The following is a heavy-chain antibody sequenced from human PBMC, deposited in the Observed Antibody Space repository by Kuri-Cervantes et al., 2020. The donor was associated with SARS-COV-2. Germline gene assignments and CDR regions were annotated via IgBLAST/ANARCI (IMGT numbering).Heavy chain of an antibody. CDR3: AKGAYYYDSSGYSGDY. CDR1: GFTVSSNY. CDR2: ISSSSSYI. D-gene: IGHD3-22*01. J-gene: IGHJ4*02. V-gene: IGHV3-21*04. Sequence: GESLKISCAASGFTVSSNYMSWVRQAPGKGLEWVSSISSSSSYIYYADSVKGRFTISRDNSKNTLYLQMNSLRAEDTAVYYCAKGAYYYDSSGYSGDYWGQGTLVTVSS.